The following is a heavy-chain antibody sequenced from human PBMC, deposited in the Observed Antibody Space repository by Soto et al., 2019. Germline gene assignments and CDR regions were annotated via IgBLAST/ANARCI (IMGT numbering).Heavy chain of an antibody. D-gene: IGHD2-2*01. Sequence: ASVKVSCKASGYTFTSYGISWVRQAPGQGLEWMGWISAYNGNTNYTQKLQGRVTMTTDTSTSTAYMELRSLRSDDTAVYYCARVTDYQLLNYFDYWGQGTLVTVSS. CDR1: GYTFTSYG. J-gene: IGHJ4*02. V-gene: IGHV1-18*04. CDR3: ARVTDYQLLNYFDY. CDR2: ISAYNGNT.